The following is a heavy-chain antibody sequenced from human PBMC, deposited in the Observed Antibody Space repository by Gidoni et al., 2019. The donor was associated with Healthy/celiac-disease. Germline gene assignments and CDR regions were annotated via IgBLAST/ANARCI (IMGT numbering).Heavy chain of an antibody. CDR1: GYTFTSYY. CDR2: INPSGGST. CDR3: ARTGAVASFDY. J-gene: IGHJ4*02. V-gene: IGHV1-46*03. Sequence: QVQLVQSGAEVKKPGASVTVSCKASGYTFTSYYMHWVRQAPGQGLEWMGIINPSGGSTSYAKKFQGRVTMTRDTSTSTVYMELSSLRSEDTAVYYCARTGAVASFDYWGQGTLVTVSS. D-gene: IGHD6-19*01.